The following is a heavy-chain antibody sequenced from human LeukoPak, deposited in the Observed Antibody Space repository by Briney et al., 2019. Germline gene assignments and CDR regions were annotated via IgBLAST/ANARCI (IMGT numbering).Heavy chain of an antibody. Sequence: GGSLRLSCAASGFTFSSYWMHWVRQAPGKGLVWFSRINSDGSSTSYADSVKGRFTISRDNAKNTLYLQMNSLRAEDTAVYYCARESYDYIWGSYYFDYWGQGTLVTVSS. CDR1: GFTFSSYW. D-gene: IGHD3-16*01. J-gene: IGHJ4*02. CDR3: ARESYDYIWGSYYFDY. V-gene: IGHV3-74*01. CDR2: INSDGSST.